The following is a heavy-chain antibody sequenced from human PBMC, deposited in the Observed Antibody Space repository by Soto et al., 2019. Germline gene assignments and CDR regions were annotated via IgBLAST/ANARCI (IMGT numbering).Heavy chain of an antibody. CDR2: INPSSGAT. CDR1: GYNFVAYY. CDR3: AKHRQPGHYGYTFEY. Sequence: ASVKVSCKASGYNFVAYYMHWVRQAPGQGLEWMGWINPSSGATNFAERFQGRVTMTSDTSISTFYMEIKRLNSDDTAVYFCAKHRQPGHYGYTFEYWGQGTLVTVS. V-gene: IGHV1-2*02. J-gene: IGHJ4*02. D-gene: IGHD5-18*01.